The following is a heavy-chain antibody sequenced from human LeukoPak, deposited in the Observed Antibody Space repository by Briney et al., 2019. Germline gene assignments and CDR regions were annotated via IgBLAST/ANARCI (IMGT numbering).Heavy chain of an antibody. J-gene: IGHJ5*02. V-gene: IGHV4-59*11. CDR1: GGSISRHY. D-gene: IGHD4/OR15-4a*01. CDR3: ARDDYTRWYKWFDP. CDR2: IYYSGST. Sequence: SETLSLTCTVSGGSISRHYWSWIRQPPGKGLEWIGYIYYSGSTNYNPSLKSRVTISVDTSKNQFSLKLSSVTAADTAVYYCARDDYTRWYKWFDPWGQGTLVTVSS.